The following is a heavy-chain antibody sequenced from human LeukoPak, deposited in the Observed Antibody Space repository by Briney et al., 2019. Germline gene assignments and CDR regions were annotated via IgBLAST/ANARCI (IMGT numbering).Heavy chain of an antibody. CDR2: ISVSGGST. D-gene: IGHD2-2*01. J-gene: IGHJ4*02. CDR1: GFTFNNYA. CDR3: AKGGSTSCPDY. V-gene: IGHV3-23*01. Sequence: GGSLRLSCAASGFTFNNYAGIWVRQAPGKGLEWVSGISVSGGSTFHADSVKGRFTISRDNSKNTLYLQMNSLRAEDTAVYYCAKGGSTSCPDYWGQGTLVTVSS.